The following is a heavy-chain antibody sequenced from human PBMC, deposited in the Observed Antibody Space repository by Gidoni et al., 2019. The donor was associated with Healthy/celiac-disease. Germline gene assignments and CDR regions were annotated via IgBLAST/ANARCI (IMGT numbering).Heavy chain of an antibody. Sequence: QVQLVESGGGVVQPGRSLRLSCAASGFTFSSYGMHWVRQAPGKGLEWVAVISYDGSKKYYADSVKGRFTISRDNSKNTLYLQMNSLRAEDTAVYYCAKDRGRGYSYGSLNYWGQGTLVTVSS. CDR1: GFTFSSYG. D-gene: IGHD5-18*01. CDR2: ISYDGSKK. V-gene: IGHV3-30*18. J-gene: IGHJ4*02. CDR3: AKDRGRGYSYGSLNY.